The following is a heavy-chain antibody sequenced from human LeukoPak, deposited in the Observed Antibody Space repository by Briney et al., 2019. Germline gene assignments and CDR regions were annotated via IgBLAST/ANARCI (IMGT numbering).Heavy chain of an antibody. V-gene: IGHV4-61*01. CDR2: IYYSGST. J-gene: IGHJ6*03. Sequence: SQTLSLTCTVSGGSISSGSYYWSWIRQPPGKGLEWIGYIYYSGSTNYNPSLKSRVTISVDTSKNQFSLKLSSVTAADTAVYYCARDHGFWSGPYYYMDVWGKGTTVTVSS. CDR3: ARDHGFWSGPYYYMDV. CDR1: GGSISSGSYY. D-gene: IGHD3-3*01.